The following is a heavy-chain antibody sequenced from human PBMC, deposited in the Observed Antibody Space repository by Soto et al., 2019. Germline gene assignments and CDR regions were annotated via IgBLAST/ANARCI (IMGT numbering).Heavy chain of an antibody. CDR2: INPNSGGT. CDR1: GYTFTDYY. V-gene: IGHV1-2*02. J-gene: IGHJ6*02. CDR3: ARDQSPSSGWPGMDV. D-gene: IGHD6-19*01. Sequence: QVQLVQSGAEVKKPGASVKVSCKASGYTFTDYYMHWVRQAPGQGLEWMGWINPNSGGTNYAQKFKGRVTMTQDTSISTAYMELNSLRSDDTAVYYCARDQSPSSGWPGMDVWGQGTTVTVSS.